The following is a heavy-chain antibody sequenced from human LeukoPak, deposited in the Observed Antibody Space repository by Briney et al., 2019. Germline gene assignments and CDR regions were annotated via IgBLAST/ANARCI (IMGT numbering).Heavy chain of an antibody. CDR3: ARGVSDIVVVPAAIYFGEDWFDP. CDR1: GFTVSSNY. Sequence: SGGSLRLSCAASGFTVSSNYMSWVRQAPGKGLEWVSVIYSGGSTYYADSVKGRFTISRDNSKNTLYLQMNSLRAEDTAVYYCARGVSDIVVVPAAIYFGEDWFDPWGQGTLVTVSS. CDR2: IYSGGST. V-gene: IGHV3-66*02. J-gene: IGHJ5*02. D-gene: IGHD2-2*02.